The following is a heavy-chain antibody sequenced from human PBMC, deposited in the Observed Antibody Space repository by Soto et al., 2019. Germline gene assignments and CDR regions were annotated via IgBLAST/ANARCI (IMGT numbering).Heavy chain of an antibody. J-gene: IGHJ4*02. CDR3: GKVLVGATGHTDSDS. CDR1: GGSIYRSGYY. D-gene: IGHD2-15*01. Sequence: SETLSLTCTVSGGSIYRSGYYWGWIRQPPGRGLEWIGNIDYNGVTYSNPSLKSRVTISRDTSKNKFSLKLTSVTAADTALYYCGKVLVGATGHTDSDSWGPGTLVTVSS. V-gene: IGHV4-39*01. CDR2: IDYNGVT.